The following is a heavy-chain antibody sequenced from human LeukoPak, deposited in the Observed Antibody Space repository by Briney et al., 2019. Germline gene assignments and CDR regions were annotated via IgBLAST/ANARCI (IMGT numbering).Heavy chain of an antibody. D-gene: IGHD4-17*01. V-gene: IGHV4-34*01. Sequence: SETLSLTCAVYGGSFSGYFWSWIRQPPGKGLEWIGEINHSGSTNYNPSLKSRVTISVDTSKNQFSLKLSSVTAADTAVYYCARGGDYGDYGLPRYWGQGTLVTVSS. CDR3: ARGGDYGDYGLPRY. CDR2: INHSGST. J-gene: IGHJ4*02. CDR1: GGSFSGYF.